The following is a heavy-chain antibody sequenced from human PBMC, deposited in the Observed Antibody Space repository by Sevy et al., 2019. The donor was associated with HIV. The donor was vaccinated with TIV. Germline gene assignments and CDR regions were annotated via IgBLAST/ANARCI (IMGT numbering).Heavy chain of an antibody. CDR2: ISSNGGST. CDR3: VKGVTSITMLRGVIRY. V-gene: IGHV3-64D*06. Sequence: GGSLRLSCSASGFTFSSYAMHWVRQAPGKGLEYVSAISSNGGSTYDADSVKGRFTISRDNSKNTLYLQMSSLRAEDTAVYYCVKGVTSITMLRGVIRYRGQGTLVTVSS. D-gene: IGHD3-10*01. CDR1: GFTFSSYA. J-gene: IGHJ4*02.